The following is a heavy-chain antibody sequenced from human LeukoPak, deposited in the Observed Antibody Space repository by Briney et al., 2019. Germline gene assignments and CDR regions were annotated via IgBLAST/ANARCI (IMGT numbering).Heavy chain of an antibody. CDR3: AKMKGHPLPKYYMDV. J-gene: IGHJ6*01. D-gene: IGHD1-26*01. CDR1: RFTFSGFA. CDR2: ISGTGDNT. V-gene: IGHV3-23*01. Sequence: GGSLRLSCAASRFTFSGFAMSWVRRTPGKGLEWVSGISGTGDNTLYADSVKGRFTISRDNSKNTLYLEMNSLRAEDTAIYYCAKMKGHPLPKYYMDVWGQGTTVTVSS.